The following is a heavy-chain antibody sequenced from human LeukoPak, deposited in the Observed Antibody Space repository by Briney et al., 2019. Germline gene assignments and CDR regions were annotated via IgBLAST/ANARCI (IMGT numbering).Heavy chain of an antibody. CDR3: SGGSRFVDY. D-gene: IGHD3-10*01. V-gene: IGHV3-7*04. J-gene: IGHJ4*02. CDR1: GFIFSNYW. Sequence: GGSLRLSCAASGFIFSNYWMTWVPQAPGKGLEMVDNIKEDGREKYYVDSVKGRFTISRDNAKNSLFLQMNSLRVEDTVVYYCSGGSRFVDYWGQGTLVTVSS. CDR2: IKEDGREK.